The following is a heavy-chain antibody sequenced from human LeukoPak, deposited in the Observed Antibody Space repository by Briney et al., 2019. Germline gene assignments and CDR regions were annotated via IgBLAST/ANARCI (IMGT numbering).Heavy chain of an antibody. V-gene: IGHV3-43*01. J-gene: IGHJ4*02. Sequence: GGSLRLSCAASGFTFDDCTMHWVRQAPGKGLEWVSLFSWDDGSTYYADSVKGRFTISRDNSKNSLYLQMNSLRAEDTALYYCAKGSYGSGSYVDYWGQGTLITVSS. CDR1: GFTFDDCT. CDR2: FSWDDGST. CDR3: AKGSYGSGSYVDY. D-gene: IGHD3-10*01.